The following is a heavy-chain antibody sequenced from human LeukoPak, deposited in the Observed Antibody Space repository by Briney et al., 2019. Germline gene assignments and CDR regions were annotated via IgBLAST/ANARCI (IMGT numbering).Heavy chain of an antibody. J-gene: IGHJ3*01. V-gene: IGHV1-2*02. D-gene: IGHD6-19*01. Sequence: ASVKVSCKASGYTFTGYYMHWVRQAPGQGLEWMGWINPNSGGTNYAQKFQGRVTMTRDTSISTAYMELSRLGSEDTAVYYCASPGAVAGTLGTWGQGTMVTVSS. CDR1: GYTFTGYY. CDR3: ASPGAVAGTLGT. CDR2: INPNSGGT.